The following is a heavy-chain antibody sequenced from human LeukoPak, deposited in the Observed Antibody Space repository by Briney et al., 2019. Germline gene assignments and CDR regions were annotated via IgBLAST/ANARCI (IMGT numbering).Heavy chain of an antibody. V-gene: IGHV1-8*01. CDR3: ARDGLVAAAPFDY. Sequence: ASVKVSCKASGYTFTSYDINWVRQATGQGLEWMGWMNPNSGNTGYAQKFQGRVTMTRNTSISTAYMELRSLRSDDTAVYYCARDGLVAAAPFDYWGQGTLVTVSS. CDR1: GYTFTSYD. D-gene: IGHD6-13*01. J-gene: IGHJ4*02. CDR2: MNPNSGNT.